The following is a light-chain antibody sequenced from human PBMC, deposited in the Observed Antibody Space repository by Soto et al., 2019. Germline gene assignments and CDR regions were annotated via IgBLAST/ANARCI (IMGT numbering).Light chain of an antibody. Sequence: QSVLTQPPSVSGAPGQRVTISCTGSSSNIGAGYDVHWYQQLPGTAPKLLIYGNNNRPSGVPDRFSGSKSGTSASLAITGLQADDEAEYYCQSYDSSLSVIFGGGTKLTVL. CDR2: GNN. J-gene: IGLJ2*01. CDR1: SSNIGAGYD. CDR3: QSYDSSLSVI. V-gene: IGLV1-40*01.